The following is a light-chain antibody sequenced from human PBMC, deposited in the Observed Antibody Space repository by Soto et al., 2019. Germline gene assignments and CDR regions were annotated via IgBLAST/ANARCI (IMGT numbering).Light chain of an antibody. V-gene: IGLV2-14*01. Sequence: QSALTQPDSVSGSPGQSVTISCTGTSSDVGGYNYVSWYQQYPGTAPKLVIYDVSNRPSGVSNRFSGSKSGTTASLTISGLQAEDEAVYHCNSYSSSSTPLFGGGTKLTVL. CDR1: SSDVGGYNY. CDR3: NSYSSSSTPL. CDR2: DVS. J-gene: IGLJ2*01.